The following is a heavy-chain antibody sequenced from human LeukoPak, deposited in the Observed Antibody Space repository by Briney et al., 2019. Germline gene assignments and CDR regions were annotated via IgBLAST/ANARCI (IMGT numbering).Heavy chain of an antibody. Sequence: AGGSLRLSCAASGFTFSSYWMSWVRQAPGKGLEWVANIKQDGSEKYYVDSVKGRFTISRDNAKNSLYLQMNSLRAEDTAVYYCARDVESYGLSLDYWGQGTLVTVSS. CDR1: GFTFSSYW. CDR3: ARDVESYGLSLDY. J-gene: IGHJ4*02. D-gene: IGHD5-18*01. CDR2: IKQDGSEK. V-gene: IGHV3-7*01.